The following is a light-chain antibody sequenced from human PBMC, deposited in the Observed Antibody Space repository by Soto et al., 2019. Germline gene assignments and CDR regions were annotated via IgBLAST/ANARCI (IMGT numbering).Light chain of an antibody. V-gene: IGKV1-39*01. CDR3: QQGYSTPPVT. CDR2: GAS. CDR1: QNIVNY. Sequence: DVHMTQSPSSLSASVGDGVHITCRANQNIVNYLNWYQQRPGEPPKLLIYGASTLGSGVPSRFSGSGSGTDFTLAIRGLQPEDFATYYCQQGYSTPPVTFGQGTRLEVK. J-gene: IGKJ5*01.